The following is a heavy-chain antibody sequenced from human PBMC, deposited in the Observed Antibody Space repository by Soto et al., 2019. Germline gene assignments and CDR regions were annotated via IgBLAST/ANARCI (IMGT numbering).Heavy chain of an antibody. Sequence: QVQLQESRPGLVKPSGTLSLTCAVSGGSISSDDWWTWVRQTPGKGMEWIGEIYHSGTTNYNPSLMSRVTIAVDKAKSQFSLRLDSVTAADTAVYYCARSDCYGVCRGKWLDPWGHGILVTVSS. CDR1: GGSISSDDW. CDR2: IYHSGTT. CDR3: ARSDCYGVCRGKWLDP. J-gene: IGHJ5*02. D-gene: IGHD2-21*02. V-gene: IGHV4-4*02.